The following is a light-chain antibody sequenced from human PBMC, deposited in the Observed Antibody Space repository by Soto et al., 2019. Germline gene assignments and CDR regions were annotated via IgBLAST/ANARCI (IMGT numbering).Light chain of an antibody. CDR2: GAS. CDR1: QGISNS. CDR3: QKYDSAPT. Sequence: DIQLTQSPSSLSAFVGDRVTITCRASQGISNSLAWYQQKPGKVPKLLINGASTLQSGVPSRFSGSMSGTDFTLTISSLQPEDVATYYCQKYDSAPTFGPGTKVDIK. V-gene: IGKV1-27*01. J-gene: IGKJ1*01.